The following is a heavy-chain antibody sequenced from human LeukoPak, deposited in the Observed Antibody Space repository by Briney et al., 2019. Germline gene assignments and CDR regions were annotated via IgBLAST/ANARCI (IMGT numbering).Heavy chain of an antibody. CDR3: ARDGYSSSWSPIFDY. D-gene: IGHD6-13*01. CDR2: INHSGST. Sequence: GSLRLSCAASGFTFSSYAMSWIRQPPGRGLEWIGEINHSGSTNYNPSLKSRVTISVDTSKNQFSLKLTSVTAADTAVYYCARDGYSSSWSPIFDYWGQGTLVTVSS. CDR1: GFTFSSYA. V-gene: IGHV4-34*01. J-gene: IGHJ4*02.